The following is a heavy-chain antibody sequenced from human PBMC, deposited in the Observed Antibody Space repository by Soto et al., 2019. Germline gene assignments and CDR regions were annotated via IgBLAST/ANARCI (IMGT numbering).Heavy chain of an antibody. CDR1: GYTFTNFD. Sequence: QVQLVQSGAEVKRPGASVKVSCKASGYTFTNFDINWVRQAPGQGLEWMGWISAYNGNTNYAQKLRGRATMPTDTPTSTAHLKLRSLRSDATAVYYCARHLLTTVTTYYYSHMDVWGEETRVTVSS. V-gene: IGHV1-18*01. D-gene: IGHD4-4*01. CDR3: ARHLLTTVTTYYYSHMDV. J-gene: IGHJ6*04. CDR2: ISAYNGNT.